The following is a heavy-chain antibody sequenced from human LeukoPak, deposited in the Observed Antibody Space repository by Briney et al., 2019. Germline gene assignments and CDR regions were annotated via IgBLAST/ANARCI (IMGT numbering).Heavy chain of an antibody. CDR3: ARGYYDSSGYPPCDI. D-gene: IGHD3-22*01. CDR1: GYTFTGYY. J-gene: IGHJ3*02. Sequence: GASVKVSCKASGYTFTGYYMHWVRQAPGQGLEWMGWINPNSGGTNYAQKFQGRVTMTRDTSISTAYMELSRLRSDDTAVYYCARGYYDSSGYPPCDIWGQGTMVTVSS. V-gene: IGHV1-2*02. CDR2: INPNSGGT.